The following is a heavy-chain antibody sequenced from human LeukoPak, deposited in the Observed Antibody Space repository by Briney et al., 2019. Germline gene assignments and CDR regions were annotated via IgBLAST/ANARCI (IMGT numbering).Heavy chain of an antibody. D-gene: IGHD5/OR15-5a*01. CDR1: GFTFSSYS. J-gene: IGHJ6*03. CDR3: ARDGHLRLRSAYYYYMDV. V-gene: IGHV3-21*01. CDR2: ISSSSSYI. Sequence: GGSLRLSCAASGFTFSSYSMNWVRQAPGKGLEWVSSISSSSSYIYYADSVKGRFTISGDNAKNSLYLQMNSLRAEDTAVYYCARDGHLRLRSAYYYYMDVWGKGTTVTVSS.